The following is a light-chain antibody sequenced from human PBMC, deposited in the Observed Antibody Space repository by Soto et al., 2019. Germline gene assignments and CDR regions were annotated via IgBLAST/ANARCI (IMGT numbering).Light chain of an antibody. CDR2: GNS. Sequence: QSVLTQPPSVSGAPGQRVTISCTGSSSNIGAGYDVPWYQQLPGTAPKLLIYGNSNRPSGVPDRFSGSKSGTSASLAITGLQAGDEADYYCQSYDSSLSGDVFGTGTKLTVL. V-gene: IGLV1-40*01. J-gene: IGLJ1*01. CDR1: SSNIGAGYD. CDR3: QSYDSSLSGDV.